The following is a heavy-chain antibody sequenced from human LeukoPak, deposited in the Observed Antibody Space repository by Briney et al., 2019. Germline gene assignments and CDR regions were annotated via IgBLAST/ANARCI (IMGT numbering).Heavy chain of an antibody. V-gene: IGHV4-30-4*07. CDR2: VYYSGGT. J-gene: IGHJ6*03. Sequence: SETLSLTCAVSGGSISSGAYSWSWIRQPPRKGLEWIGYVYYSGGTYYNPSLKSRVTISVDTSKNQFSLKLSSVTAADTAVYYCARHKDYYYSYMDVWGKGTTVTISS. CDR1: GGSISSGAYS. CDR3: ARHKDYYYSYMDV.